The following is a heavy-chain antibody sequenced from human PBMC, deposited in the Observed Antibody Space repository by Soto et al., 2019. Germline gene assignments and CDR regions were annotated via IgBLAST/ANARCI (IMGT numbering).Heavy chain of an antibody. CDR1: GFTFSSYA. CDR3: ARGESVVYSYYGMDV. D-gene: IGHD1-26*01. CDR2: ISYDGSNK. Sequence: GGSLRLSCAASGFTFSSYAMHWVRQAPGKGLEWVAVISYDGSNKYYADSVKGRFTISRDNSKNTLYLQMNSLRAEDTAVYYCARGESVVYSYYGMDVWGQGTTVTVSS. J-gene: IGHJ6*02. V-gene: IGHV3-30-3*01.